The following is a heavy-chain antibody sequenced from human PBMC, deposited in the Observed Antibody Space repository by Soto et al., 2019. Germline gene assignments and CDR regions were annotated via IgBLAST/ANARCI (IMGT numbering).Heavy chain of an antibody. Sequence: QVQLVQSGAEVKKPGSSVKVSCKASGGTFSSYAISWVRQAPGQGLEWMGGTIPIFGTANYAQKFQGRVTITADASTSTADMELSILRSEDTAVYYGVSAWRDGYSGEFDPCGQGTLVTVSS. CDR3: VSAWRDGYSGEFDP. CDR2: TIPIFGTA. V-gene: IGHV1-69*12. CDR1: GGTFSSYA. D-gene: IGHD5-12*01. J-gene: IGHJ5*02.